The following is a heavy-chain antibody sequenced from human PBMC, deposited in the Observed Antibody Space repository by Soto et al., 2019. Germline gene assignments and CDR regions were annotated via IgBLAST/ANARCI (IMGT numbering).Heavy chain of an antibody. Sequence: EVQLLESGGGLVQPGGSLRLSCAASGFTFSSYAMSWVRQAPGKGLEWVSAISGSGGSTYYADSVKGRFTISRDNSKNTLYLQMNSLRAEDTAVYYCAKDPPNYYYDFWSGSNLDYSWGQGTLVTVSS. V-gene: IGHV3-23*01. D-gene: IGHD3-3*01. CDR3: AKDPPNYYYDFWSGSNLDYS. J-gene: IGHJ5*02. CDR1: GFTFSSYA. CDR2: ISGSGGST.